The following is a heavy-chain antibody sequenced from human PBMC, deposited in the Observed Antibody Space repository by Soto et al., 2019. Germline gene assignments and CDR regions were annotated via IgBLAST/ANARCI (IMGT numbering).Heavy chain of an antibody. CDR3: AGRRVTTPPSCRYRAGLDV. Sequence: EVQLVESGGGLVQPGGSLRLSCAASGFTFSNYWMNWVRQAPGKGLEWVANIKQDEGEIEYVDSVRGRFTISRDNAQNSGYLHMNSVRAEDTAVYYCAGRRVTTPPSCRYRAGLDVWGQGTTVTVS. D-gene: IGHD3-22*01. V-gene: IGHV3-7*01. J-gene: IGHJ6*02. CDR2: IKQDEGEI. CDR1: GFTFSNYW.